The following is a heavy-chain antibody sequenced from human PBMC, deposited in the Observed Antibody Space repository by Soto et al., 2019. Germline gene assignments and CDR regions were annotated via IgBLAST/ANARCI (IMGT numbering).Heavy chain of an antibody. CDR3: APRSMAVVPEY. V-gene: IGHV4-59*01. D-gene: IGHD2-15*01. CDR1: GDSISSYY. Sequence: QVQLQESGPGLVKPSETLSLTCAVSGDSISSYYCMWIRQPPGKGLESIGYLYYGRSANYDPSPKRRVTLSVDTAMNQCSLTLSSMAAGDTAVYYCAPRSMAVVPEYWGQGTLVTVSS. J-gene: IGHJ4*02. CDR2: LYYGRSA.